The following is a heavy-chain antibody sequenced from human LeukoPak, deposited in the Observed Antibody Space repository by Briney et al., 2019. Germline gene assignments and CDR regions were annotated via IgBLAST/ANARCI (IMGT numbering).Heavy chain of an antibody. CDR2: INPSGGST. CDR1: GYTFTSYY. Sequence: ASVKVSCKASGYTFTSYYMHWVRQAPGQGLEWMGIINPSGGSTSYAQKFQGRVTMTRDTSTSTVYMELSSLRSEDTAVYYCARVITKRTTTGHEYYFDYWGQGTLVTVSS. D-gene: IGHD1-14*01. V-gene: IGHV1-46*01. J-gene: IGHJ4*02. CDR3: ARVITKRTTTGHEYYFDY.